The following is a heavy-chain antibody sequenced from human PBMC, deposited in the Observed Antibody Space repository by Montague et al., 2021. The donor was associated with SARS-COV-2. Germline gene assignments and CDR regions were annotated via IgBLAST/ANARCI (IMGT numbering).Heavy chain of an antibody. V-gene: IGHV4-4*02. D-gene: IGHD1-26*01. CDR3: ARTRGGATRYFDY. J-gene: IGHJ4*02. CDR2: IYHIGAF. Sequence: SETLSLTCAVSGAPINSYENWWSWVRQPPGKGLEWIGEIYHIGAFNYNPSLTSRVTISIDTSRNQLSLRLSSVTAADTAVYYCARTRGGATRYFDYWGQGTLVTVSS. CDR1: GAPINSYENW.